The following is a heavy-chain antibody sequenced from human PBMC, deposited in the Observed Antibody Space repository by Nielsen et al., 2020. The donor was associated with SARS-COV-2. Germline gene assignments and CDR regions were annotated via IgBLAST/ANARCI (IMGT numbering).Heavy chain of an antibody. V-gene: IGHV3-23*01. J-gene: IGHJ2*01. CDR2: ISGSGGST. Sequence: GESLKISCAASGFTFSSYAMSWVRQAPGKGLEWVSAISGSGGSTYYADSVKGRFTISRDNSKNTLYLQMNSLRAEDTAVYYCAKARQYQLLWYWYFDLWGRGTLVTVSS. D-gene: IGHD2-2*01. CDR3: AKARQYQLLWYWYFDL. CDR1: GFTFSSYA.